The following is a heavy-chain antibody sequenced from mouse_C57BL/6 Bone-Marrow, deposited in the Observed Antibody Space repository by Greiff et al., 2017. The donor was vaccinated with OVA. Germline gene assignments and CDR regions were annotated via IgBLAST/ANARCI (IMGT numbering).Heavy chain of an antibody. CDR3: AYGNYRLYYFDY. V-gene: IGHV1-53*01. CDR1: GYTFTSYW. Sequence: VQLKQPGTELVKPGASVKLSCKASGYTFTSYWMHWVKQRPGQGLEWIGNINPSNGGTNYNEKFKSKATLTVDKSSSTAYMQLSSLTSEDSAVYYCAYGNYRLYYFDYWGQGTTLTVSS. J-gene: IGHJ2*01. D-gene: IGHD2-1*01. CDR2: INPSNGGT.